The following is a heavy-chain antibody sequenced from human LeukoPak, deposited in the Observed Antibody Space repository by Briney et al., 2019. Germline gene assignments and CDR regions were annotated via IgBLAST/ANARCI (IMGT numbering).Heavy chain of an antibody. V-gene: IGHV3-48*01. Sequence: GGSLRLSCAASGFTFSSYIMNWVRQAPGKGLEWVSYISSSSSTVYYADSVKGRFTISRDNSKNTLYLLLNSLRAEDTAVYYCARFHDFWRWGQGTLVTVSS. D-gene: IGHD3-3*01. CDR2: ISSSSSTV. CDR3: ARFHDFWR. CDR1: GFTFSSYI. J-gene: IGHJ4*02.